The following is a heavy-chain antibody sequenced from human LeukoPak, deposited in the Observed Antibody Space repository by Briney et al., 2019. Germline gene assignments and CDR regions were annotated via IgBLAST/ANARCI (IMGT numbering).Heavy chain of an antibody. CDR1: GFTFSSYG. Sequence: GGSLRLSCAASGFTFSSYGMHWVRQAPGKGLVWVAVISYDGSNKYYADSVKGRFTISRDNSKNTLYLQMNSLRAEDTAVYYCAKEISPYGDFDYWGQGTLVTVSS. J-gene: IGHJ4*02. CDR2: ISYDGSNK. D-gene: IGHD4-17*01. V-gene: IGHV3-30*18. CDR3: AKEISPYGDFDY.